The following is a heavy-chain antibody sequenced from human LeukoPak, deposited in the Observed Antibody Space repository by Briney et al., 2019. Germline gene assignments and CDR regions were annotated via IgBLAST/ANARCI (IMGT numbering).Heavy chain of an antibody. J-gene: IGHJ3*02. Sequence: PGRSLRLSCAASGVTFSSYAMSWVRQAPGKGLEWVSAISGSGGSTYYADSVKGRFTISRDNSKNTLYLQMNSLRAEDTAVYYCAKDGSASHRWYAFDIWGQGTMVTVSS. CDR1: GVTFSSYA. D-gene: IGHD2-15*01. CDR3: AKDGSASHRWYAFDI. CDR2: ISGSGGST. V-gene: IGHV3-23*01.